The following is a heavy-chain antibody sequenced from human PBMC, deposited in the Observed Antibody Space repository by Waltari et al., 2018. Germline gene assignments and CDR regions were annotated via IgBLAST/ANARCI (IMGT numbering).Heavy chain of an antibody. D-gene: IGHD3-16*02. CDR2: ISYDGSNK. CDR3: AREIRLGELSLAPHRVFDY. CDR1: GFTFSSYA. J-gene: IGHJ4*02. Sequence: QVQLVESGGGVVQPGRSLRLSCAASGFTFSSYAMHWVRQAPGKGREWVAVISYDGSNKYYADSVKGGFTIARDNSKNTLYLQMNSRRAEDTAVYYCAREIRLGELSLAPHRVFDYGGQGTLVTVSS. V-gene: IGHV3-30*04.